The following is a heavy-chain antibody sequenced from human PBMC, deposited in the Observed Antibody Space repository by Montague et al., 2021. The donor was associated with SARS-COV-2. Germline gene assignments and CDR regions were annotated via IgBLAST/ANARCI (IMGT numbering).Heavy chain of an antibody. CDR1: GGSISSSSYY. D-gene: IGHD2-15*01. CDR3: ARDTRVVVAATLNNWFDP. V-gene: IGHV4-39*07. CDR2: IYYSGST. J-gene: IGHJ5*02. Sequence: SETLSLTCTVSGGSISSSSYYWGWIRQPPGKGLEWIGSIYYSGSTYYNPSLKSRVTMSLDTSKNQFSLKLSSATAADTAVYYCARDTRVVVAATLNNWFDPWGQGTLVTVSS.